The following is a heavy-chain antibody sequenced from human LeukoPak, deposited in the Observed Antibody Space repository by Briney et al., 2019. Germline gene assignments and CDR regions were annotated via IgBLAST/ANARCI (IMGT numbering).Heavy chain of an antibody. J-gene: IGHJ4*02. CDR2: IYYSGST. Sequence: SETLSLTCTVSGGSISSGDYYWSWIRQPPGKGLEWIGYIYYSGSTYYNPSLKSRVTISVDTSKNQFSLKLSSVTAADTAVYYCARASPYGGNPGDYFDYWGQGTLVTVSS. CDR1: GGSISSGDYY. V-gene: IGHV4-30-4*08. D-gene: IGHD4-23*01. CDR3: ARASPYGGNPGDYFDY.